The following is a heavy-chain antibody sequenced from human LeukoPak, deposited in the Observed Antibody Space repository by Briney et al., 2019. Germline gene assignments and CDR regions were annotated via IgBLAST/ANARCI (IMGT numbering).Heavy chain of an antibody. D-gene: IGHD4-23*01. J-gene: IGHJ4*02. CDR1: GGSITISSDG. CDR3: GRNYDGAFDY. CDR2: LYYSGST. Sequence: SETLSLTCTVSGGSITISSDGWGWIRQPPGKGLEWIGSLYYSGSTYYNPSLKSRVTMSVDTSKNQFSLKLSSVTAADPAVYYCGRNYDGAFDYWGQGTLVTVSS. V-gene: IGHV4-39*01.